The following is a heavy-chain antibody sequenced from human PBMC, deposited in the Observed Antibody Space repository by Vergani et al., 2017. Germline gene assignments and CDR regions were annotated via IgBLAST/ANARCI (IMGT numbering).Heavy chain of an antibody. CDR2: ISRDGGST. V-gene: IGHV3-23*01. CDR3: AGPQGTRAYYYGGFDY. Sequence: EVQLLESGGGLVQPGGSLSLSCAASGFPFSTYAMTWVRQAPGKGLEWVSTISRDGGSTYYADSVKGRFTISRDNSKNTLSLQMNSLTAEDTAIYYCAGPQGTRAYYYGGFDYWGQGILVTVSS. CDR1: GFPFSTYA. J-gene: IGHJ4*02. D-gene: IGHD3-22*01.